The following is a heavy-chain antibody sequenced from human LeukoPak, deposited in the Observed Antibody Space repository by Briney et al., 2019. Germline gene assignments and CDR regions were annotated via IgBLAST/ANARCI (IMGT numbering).Heavy chain of an antibody. V-gene: IGHV1-18*01. CDR2: ISAYNGNT. CDR1: GYTFTSYG. D-gene: IGHD2-2*01. J-gene: IGHJ5*02. Sequence: ASVKVSCKASGYTFTSYGISWVRQAPGQGLEWMGWISAYNGNTNYAQKLQGRVTMTTDTSTSTAYMELRSLRSDDTAVYYCARDHCSSTSCYGRNWFDPWGQGTLVTVSS. CDR3: ARDHCSSTSCYGRNWFDP.